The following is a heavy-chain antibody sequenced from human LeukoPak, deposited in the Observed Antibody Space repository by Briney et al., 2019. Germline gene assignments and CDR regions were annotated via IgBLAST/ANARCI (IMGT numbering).Heavy chain of an antibody. CDR2: ISGSGGST. J-gene: IGHJ4*02. Sequence: EGSLRLSCAASGFTFSSYAMSWVRQAPGKGLEWVSAISGSGGSTYYADSVKGRFTISRDNSKNTLYLQMNSLRAEDTAVYYCAKDPNIVVVPAAPKYFDYWGQGTLVTVSS. D-gene: IGHD2-2*01. CDR1: GFTFSSYA. CDR3: AKDPNIVVVPAAPKYFDY. V-gene: IGHV3-23*01.